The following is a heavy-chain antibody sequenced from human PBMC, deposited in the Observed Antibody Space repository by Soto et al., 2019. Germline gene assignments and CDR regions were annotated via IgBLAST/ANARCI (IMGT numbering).Heavy chain of an antibody. CDR2: NPNSGNT. J-gene: IGHJ3*02. D-gene: IGHD3-3*01. CDR1: GYTFTTYY. CDR3: ASPARNYDFWSGYSFDI. Sequence: ASVKVSCKASGYTFTTYYMHWVRQAPGQGLEWMNPNSGNTGYAQKFQGRVTMTRNTSISTAYMELSSLRSEDTAVYYCASPARNYDFWSGYSFDIWGQGTMVTVSS. V-gene: IGHV1-8*02.